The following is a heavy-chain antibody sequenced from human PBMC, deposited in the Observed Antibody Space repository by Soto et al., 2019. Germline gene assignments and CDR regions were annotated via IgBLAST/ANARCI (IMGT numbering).Heavy chain of an antibody. J-gene: IGHJ4*02. CDR2: INAGNGNT. CDR1: GYTFTSYA. D-gene: IGHD3-22*01. V-gene: IGHV1-3*01. CDR3: ARPKDYDDCLDL. Sequence: ASVKVSCKASGYTFTSYAMHWVRQAPGQRLEWMGWINAGNGNTKYSQKFQGRVTFTRDTSANTAYMELSRLISEDTAVYYCARPKDYDDCLDLWGQGTLVTVSS.